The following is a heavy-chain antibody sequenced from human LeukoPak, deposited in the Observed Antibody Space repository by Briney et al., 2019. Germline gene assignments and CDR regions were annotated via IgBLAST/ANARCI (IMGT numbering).Heavy chain of an antibody. CDR2: INPSGGST. Sequence: ASVKVSCKASGYTFTSYYMHWVRQAPGQGLEWMGIINPSGGSTSYAQKFQGRVTMTRNTSTSTVYMELSSLRSEDTAVYYCARDLVPISSSSYNWFDPWGQGTLVTVSS. CDR1: GYTFTSYY. J-gene: IGHJ5*02. V-gene: IGHV1-46*01. CDR3: ARDLVPISSSSYNWFDP. D-gene: IGHD6-13*01.